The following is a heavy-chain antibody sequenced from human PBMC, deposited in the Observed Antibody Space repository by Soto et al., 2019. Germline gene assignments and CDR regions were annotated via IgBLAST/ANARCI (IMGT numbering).Heavy chain of an antibody. CDR3: ASPRTAVANTYIYFDY. CDR2: IYSGGST. V-gene: IGHV3-66*01. CDR1: GFTISSNY. D-gene: IGHD6-19*01. J-gene: IGHJ4*02. Sequence: GGSLRLSCAASGFTISSNYMSWVRQAPGKGLEWVSVIYSGGSTYYADSVKGRFTISRDNSKNTLYLQMNSLRAEDTAVYYCASPRTAVANTYIYFDYWGQGTLVTVSS.